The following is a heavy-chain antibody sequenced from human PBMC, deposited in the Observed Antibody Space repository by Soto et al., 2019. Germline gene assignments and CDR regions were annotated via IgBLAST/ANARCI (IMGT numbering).Heavy chain of an antibody. CDR3: ARVPPLSGSGSYYDY. V-gene: IGHV3-21*01. D-gene: IGHD3-10*01. CDR2: ISSSSSYI. CDR1: GFTFSSYS. J-gene: IGHJ4*02. Sequence: GGSLRLSCAASGFTFSSYSMNWVRQAPGKGLEWVSSISSSSSYIYYADSVKGRFTISRDNAKNSLYLQMNSLRAEDTAVYYCARVPPLSGSGSYYDYWGQGTLVTVSS.